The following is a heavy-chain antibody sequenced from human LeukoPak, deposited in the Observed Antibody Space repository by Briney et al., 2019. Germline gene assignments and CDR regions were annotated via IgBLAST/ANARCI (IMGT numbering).Heavy chain of an antibody. V-gene: IGHV3-7*01. CDR3: ATAVVVVVAATRLGAFDI. J-gene: IGHJ3*02. Sequence: GGSLRLSCAASGFTFSSYWMSWVRQAPGKGLEWVANIKQDGSEKYYVDSVKGRFTISRDNAKNSLYLQMNSLRAEDTAVYYCATAVVVVVAATRLGAFDIWGQGTMVTVSS. CDR2: IKQDGSEK. D-gene: IGHD2-15*01. CDR1: GFTFSSYW.